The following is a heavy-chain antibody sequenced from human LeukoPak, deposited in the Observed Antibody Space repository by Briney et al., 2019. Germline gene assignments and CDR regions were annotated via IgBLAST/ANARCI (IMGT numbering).Heavy chain of an antibody. D-gene: IGHD4/OR15-4a*01. CDR2: ISAYNGNT. CDR3: VLTMMLNWFDP. J-gene: IGHJ5*02. CDR1: GYTFTSYG. Sequence: ASVKVSCKASGYTFTSYGISWVRQAPGQGLEWMGWISAYNGNTNYAQKLQGRVTMTTDTSTSTAYMELRSLRSDDTAVYYCVLTMMLNWFDPWGQGTLVTVSS. V-gene: IGHV1-18*01.